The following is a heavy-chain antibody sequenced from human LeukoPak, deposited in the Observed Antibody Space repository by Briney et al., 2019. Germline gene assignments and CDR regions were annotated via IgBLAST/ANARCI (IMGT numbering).Heavy chain of an antibody. V-gene: IGHV3-7*01. CDR2: INQDGSAK. CDR1: GFTFSSYW. Sequence: PGGSLRLSCAASGFTFSSYWMSWVRQAPGKGLEWVANINQDGSAKDYGGSVEGRFTISRDNAKNSLYLQMNSLTAEDTAEYFCASAPNENYFDFWGQGTLVTVSS. J-gene: IGHJ4*02. CDR3: ASAPNENYFDF.